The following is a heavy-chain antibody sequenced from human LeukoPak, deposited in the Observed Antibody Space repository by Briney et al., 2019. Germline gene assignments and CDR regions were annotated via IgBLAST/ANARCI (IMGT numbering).Heavy chain of an antibody. CDR2: ISGGGASSI. J-gene: IGHJ2*01. CDR3: ARDSGHCYAFLGAKWYFDL. Sequence: PGGSLRLSCEVSEFALERYTMSWVRHAPGKGLEWVSSISGGGASSIFYADSVKGRFTISRDNARNPFYLQMDILHVEDTALYHCARDSGHCYAFLGAKWYFDLWGRGTLVSVSS. CDR1: EFALERYT. V-gene: IGHV3-21*01. D-gene: IGHD1-26*01.